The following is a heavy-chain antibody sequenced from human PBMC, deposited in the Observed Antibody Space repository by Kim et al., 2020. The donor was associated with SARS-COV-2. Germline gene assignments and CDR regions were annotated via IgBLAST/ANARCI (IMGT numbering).Heavy chain of an antibody. CDR1: GGSFSGYY. Sequence: SETLSLTCAVYGGSFSGYYWSWIRQPPGKGLEWIGEINHSGSTNYNPSLKSRVTISVDTSKNQFSLKLSSVTAADTAVYYCARGYLRYCTNGVCSRGLIDYWGQGTLVTVSS. J-gene: IGHJ4*02. D-gene: IGHD2-8*01. V-gene: IGHV4-34*01. CDR3: ARGYLRYCTNGVCSRGLIDY. CDR2: INHSGST.